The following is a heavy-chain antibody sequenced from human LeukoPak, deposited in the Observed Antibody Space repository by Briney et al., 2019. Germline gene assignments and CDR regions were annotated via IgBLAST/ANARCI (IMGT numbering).Heavy chain of an antibody. D-gene: IGHD3-16*01. CDR3: ASEPHWGYLGS. V-gene: IGHV3-53*01. CDR1: GFTCSNNY. Sequence: GGSQRLSCAASGFTCSNNYVSWVRQAPGMGLEWVSAIHSSGATCYADSVKGRFTISRDNSKNTLYLQMNSLRAEDTAVYYCASEPHWGYLGSWGQGTLVTVSS. J-gene: IGHJ5*02. CDR2: IHSSGAT.